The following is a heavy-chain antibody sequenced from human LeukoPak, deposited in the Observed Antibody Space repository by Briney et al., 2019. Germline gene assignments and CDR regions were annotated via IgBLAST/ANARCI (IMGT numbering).Heavy chain of an antibody. Sequence: ASVKVSCKASGYTFTSYYMHWVRQAPGQGLEWMGIINPSGGSTSYAQKFQGRVTMTRDTSTSTVYMELSSLRSEDTAVYYCARERLVRITVTTRGLGYWGQGTLVTVSS. J-gene: IGHJ4*02. V-gene: IGHV1-46*01. CDR1: GYTFTSYY. D-gene: IGHD4-17*01. CDR3: ARERLVRITVTTRGLGY. CDR2: INPSGGST.